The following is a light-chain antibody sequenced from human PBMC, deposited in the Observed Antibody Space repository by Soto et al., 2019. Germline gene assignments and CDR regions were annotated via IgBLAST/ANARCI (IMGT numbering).Light chain of an antibody. J-gene: IGKJ5*01. V-gene: IGKV3-20*01. CDR3: QQYGSSPPIT. Sequence: EIVLTHSPGTLSFSPLEIATLSFSASQSVSSSYLAWYQQKPGQAPRLLIYGASSRATGIPDRFSGSGSGTDFTLTISRLEPEDFAVYYCQQYGSSPPITFGQGTRLEIK. CDR2: GAS. CDR1: QSVSSSY.